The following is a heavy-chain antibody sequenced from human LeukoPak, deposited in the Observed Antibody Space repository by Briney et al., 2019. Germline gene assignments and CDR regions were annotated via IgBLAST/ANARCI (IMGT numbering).Heavy chain of an antibody. J-gene: IGHJ4*02. D-gene: IGHD1-1*01. Sequence: GGYLSLYCAASGFIFNDYGMSWVRQGPGKGLEWVSGLDWSGSRTGYADSVKGRFTISRDNAKNSVYLQMNNLRADDAALYYCARTQQLEDYWGQGTLVPVSS. V-gene: IGHV3-20*04. CDR1: GFIFNDYG. CDR2: LDWSGSRT. CDR3: ARTQQLEDY.